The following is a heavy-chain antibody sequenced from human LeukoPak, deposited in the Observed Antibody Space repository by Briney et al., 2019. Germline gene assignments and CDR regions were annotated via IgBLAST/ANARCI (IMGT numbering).Heavy chain of an antibody. CDR2: ISHSGST. D-gene: IGHD2-2*01. CDR1: SGSFSGYY. V-gene: IGHV4-34*01. Sequence: SETLSLTCAVYSGSFSGYYWSWIRQPPGKGLEWIGEISHSGSTNYNPSLKSRVTISVDTSKNQFSLKLSSVTAADTAVYYCARRPLGYCSSTSCPTPYYFDYWGQGTLVTVSS. J-gene: IGHJ4*02. CDR3: ARRPLGYCSSTSCPTPYYFDY.